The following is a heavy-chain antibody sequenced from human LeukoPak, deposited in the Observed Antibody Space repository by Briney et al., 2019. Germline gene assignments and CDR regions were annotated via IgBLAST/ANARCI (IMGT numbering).Heavy chain of an antibody. CDR1: GGSISSSSYY. V-gene: IGHV4-39*07. CDR2: IYYSGST. J-gene: IGHJ4*02. Sequence: SETLSLTCTVSGGSISSSSYYWGWIRQPPGKGLEWIGSIYYSGSTYYNPSLKSRVTISVDTSKNQFSLKLSSVTAADTAVYYCARVAVAEGSFDYWGQGTLVTVSS. CDR3: ARVAVAEGSFDY. D-gene: IGHD6-19*01.